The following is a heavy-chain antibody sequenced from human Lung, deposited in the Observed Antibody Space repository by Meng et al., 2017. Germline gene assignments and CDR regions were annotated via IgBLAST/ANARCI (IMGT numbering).Heavy chain of an antibody. D-gene: IGHD4-11*01. J-gene: IGHJ4*02. CDR2: INHSGST. V-gene: IGHV4-34*04. CDR3: ARGPTTMAHDFDY. Sequence: QVQLPQGGAGLLKPSETMSLTCVVSGGYVSDYYWSWSRQPPGKGLEWIGEINHSGSTNNNPSLESRATISVDTSQNNLSLKLSSVTAADSAVYYCARGPTTMAHDFDYWGQGTLVTVSS. CDR1: GGYVSDYY.